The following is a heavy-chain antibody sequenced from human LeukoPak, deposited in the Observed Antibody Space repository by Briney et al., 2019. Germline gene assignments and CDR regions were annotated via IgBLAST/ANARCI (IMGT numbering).Heavy chain of an antibody. V-gene: IGHV3-30*04. CDR2: ISYAGSNK. CDR1: GFTFSSYA. CDR3: ARDRYIAAAGTFDY. D-gene: IGHD6-13*01. J-gene: IGHJ4*02. Sequence: PGMTLRLSCAASGFTFSSYAMHRVRQAPGNGLEWLAVISYAGSNKYYAYSVKGRFTISRDNSKNTLYLQMNSLRAEDTAVYYCARDRYIAAAGTFDYWGQGTLVTVSS.